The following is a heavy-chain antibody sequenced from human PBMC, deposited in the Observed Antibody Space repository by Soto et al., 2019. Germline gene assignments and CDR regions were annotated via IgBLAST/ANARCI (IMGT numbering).Heavy chain of an antibody. CDR1: GGTFSSYA. Sequence: SVKVSCKASGGTFSSYAISWVRQAPGQGLEWMGGIIPIFGTANYAQKFQGRVTITADESTSTAYMELSSLRSEDTAVYYCARDREDSSSWYRGGAFDIWGQGKMVTVSS. J-gene: IGHJ3*02. CDR3: ARDREDSSSWYRGGAFDI. V-gene: IGHV1-69*13. CDR2: IIPIFGTA. D-gene: IGHD6-13*01.